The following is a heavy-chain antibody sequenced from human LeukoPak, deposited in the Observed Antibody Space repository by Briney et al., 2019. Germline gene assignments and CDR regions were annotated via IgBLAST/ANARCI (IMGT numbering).Heavy chain of an antibody. CDR3: ASTKNTLRFLEWYKLDY. V-gene: IGHV1-3*01. J-gene: IGHJ4*02. D-gene: IGHD3-3*01. Sequence: ASVKVSCKASGYTFTSYGISWVRQAPGHRLEWMGWINAGNGNTKFSQKFQGRVTITRDTSASTAYMELSSLRSEDTAVYYCASTKNTLRFLEWYKLDYWGQGTLVTVSS. CDR1: GYTFTSYG. CDR2: INAGNGNT.